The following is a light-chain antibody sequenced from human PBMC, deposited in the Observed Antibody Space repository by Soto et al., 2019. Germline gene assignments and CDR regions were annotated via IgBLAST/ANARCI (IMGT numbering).Light chain of an antibody. J-gene: IGKJ1*01. V-gene: IGKV1-39*01. CDR2: GVS. CDR1: QDISNY. Sequence: DIQMTQSQSSLSASVGDRVTITCQASQDISNYLNWYQQKPGKAPNLLIYGVSTLHSGVPSRFSGTGSGTDFTLTISSLQPEDFASYYCQQSYSTPWTFGPGTKVDIK. CDR3: QQSYSTPWT.